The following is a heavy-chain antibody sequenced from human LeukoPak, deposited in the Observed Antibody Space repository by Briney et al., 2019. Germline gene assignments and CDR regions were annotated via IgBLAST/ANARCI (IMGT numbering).Heavy chain of an antibody. CDR3: TRDRSRAEDD. V-gene: IGHV3-7*01. J-gene: IGHJ4*02. CDR1: GFTFSGHW. CDR2: INQGGSDK. D-gene: IGHD1-14*01. Sequence: GGSLRLSCAASGFTFSGHWMSWVRQAPGKGLEWVANINQGGSDKYYVDSVKGRFTISKDNANNLLYLQMNSLRGEDTAVYYCTRDRSRAEDDWGQGTLVTVSS.